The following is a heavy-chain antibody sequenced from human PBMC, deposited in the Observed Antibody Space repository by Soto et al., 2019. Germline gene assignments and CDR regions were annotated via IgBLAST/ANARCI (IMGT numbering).Heavy chain of an antibody. CDR2: INPNSGGT. V-gene: IGHV1-2*02. CDR1: GYTFTGYY. D-gene: IGHD3-22*01. J-gene: IGHJ4*02. Sequence: AASVKVSCKASGYTFTGYYMHWVRQAPGQGLEWMGWINPNSGGTNYAQKFQGRVTMTRDTSISTAYMELSRLRSDDTAVYYCARDTHDSSGYKGGYWGQGTLVTVSS. CDR3: ARDTHDSSGYKGGY.